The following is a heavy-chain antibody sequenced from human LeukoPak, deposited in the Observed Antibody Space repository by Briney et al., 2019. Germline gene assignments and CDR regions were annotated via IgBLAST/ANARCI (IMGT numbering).Heavy chain of an antibody. CDR3: ARDRVVVVVAATRRNWFDP. Sequence: GASVKVSXKASGYTFTGYYMHWVRQAPGQGLEWMGRINPNSGGTNYAQKFQGRVTMTRDTSISTAYMELSRLRSDDTAVYYCARDRVVVVVAATRRNWFDPWGQGTLVTVSS. V-gene: IGHV1-2*06. D-gene: IGHD2-15*01. CDR1: GYTFTGYY. J-gene: IGHJ5*02. CDR2: INPNSGGT.